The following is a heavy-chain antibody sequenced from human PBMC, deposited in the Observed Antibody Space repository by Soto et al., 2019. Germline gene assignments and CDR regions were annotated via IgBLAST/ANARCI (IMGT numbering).Heavy chain of an antibody. CDR3: ARSPDSSRFAFDI. CDR2: ISASPGNT. V-gene: IGHV1-18*01. D-gene: IGHD6-13*01. J-gene: IGHJ3*02. CDR1: GYTFTSYG. Sequence: ASVKVSCKASGYTFTSYGISWVRQAPGQGLEWMGWISASPGNTNYAQKLQGRVTMTTDTSTSTADMELRSRRSDDTAVYYCARSPDSSRFAFDIWGQGTMVTGS.